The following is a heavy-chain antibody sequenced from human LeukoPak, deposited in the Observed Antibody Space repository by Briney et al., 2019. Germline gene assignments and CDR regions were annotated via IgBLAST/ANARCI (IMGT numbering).Heavy chain of an antibody. CDR2: INHSGST. CDR3: ARGFRIDY. Sequence: SETLSLTCAVYGGSFSGYYWSWIRQPPGKGLEWIGEINHSGSTNYNPSLKSRVTISVDTSKNQFSLKLSSVTAADTAVYYCARGFRIDYWGQGTLVTVSS. CDR1: GGSFSGYY. V-gene: IGHV4-34*01. J-gene: IGHJ4*02.